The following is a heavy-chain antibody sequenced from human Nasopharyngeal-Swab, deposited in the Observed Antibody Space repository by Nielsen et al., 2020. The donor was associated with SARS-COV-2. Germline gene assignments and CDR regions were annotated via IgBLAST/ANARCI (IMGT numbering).Heavy chain of an antibody. J-gene: IGHJ4*02. V-gene: IGHV3-74*01. CDR1: GFTFSSYW. CDR3: ARLCGRCSGGTCYLDY. CDR2: IRTDGSGT. Sequence: GEYLKISCAASGFTFSSYWMHWVRQPPGKGLEWVSRIRTDGSGTKYADSVTGRFTVSRDNSKNTLYLQMNSLRAEDTAVYYCARLCGRCSGGTCYLDYWGQGTLVTVSS. D-gene: IGHD2-15*01.